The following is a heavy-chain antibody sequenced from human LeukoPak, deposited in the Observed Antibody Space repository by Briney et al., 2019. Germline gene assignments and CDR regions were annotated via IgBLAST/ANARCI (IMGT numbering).Heavy chain of an antibody. V-gene: IGHV3-21*01. CDR2: ISSSSSYI. Sequence: GGSLRLSCAASGFTFSSYSMNWVRQAPGKGLEWVSSISSSSSYIYYADSVKGRFTISRDNAKNSLYLQMNSLRAEDTAVYYCARMDSSGYYSAPYFDYWGQGTLVTVPS. J-gene: IGHJ4*02. CDR3: ARMDSSGYYSAPYFDY. CDR1: GFTFSSYS. D-gene: IGHD3-22*01.